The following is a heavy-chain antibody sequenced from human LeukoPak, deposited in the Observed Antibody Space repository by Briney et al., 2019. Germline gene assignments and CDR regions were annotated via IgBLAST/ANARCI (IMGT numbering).Heavy chain of an antibody. Sequence: SETLSLTCAVSGGSISSNFYWGWVRQSPGIGLQWIATMYPPLYHGGNTFYSPSLKSRVTMSLDKSQNQFSLKLHSVTATDTAVYYCATRYCPYSGCNFFPHYWGQGTLVTVSS. CDR1: GGSISSNFY. CDR2: MYPPLYHGGNT. J-gene: IGHJ4*02. D-gene: IGHD5-12*01. V-gene: IGHV4-38-2*01. CDR3: ATRYCPYSGCNFFPHY.